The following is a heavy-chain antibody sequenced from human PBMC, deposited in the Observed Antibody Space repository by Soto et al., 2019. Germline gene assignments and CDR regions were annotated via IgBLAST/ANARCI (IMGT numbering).Heavy chain of an antibody. CDR3: ARDWVAAAGTWYYGMDV. Sequence: ASVKASCKASGYTFTGYYMHGVRQAPGQGLEWMGWINPNSGGTNYAQKFQGRVTMTRDTSISTAYMELSRLRSDDTAVYYCARDWVAAAGTWYYGMDVWGQGTTVTVYS. CDR2: INPNSGGT. V-gene: IGHV1-2*02. CDR1: GYTFTGYY. D-gene: IGHD6-13*01. J-gene: IGHJ6*02.